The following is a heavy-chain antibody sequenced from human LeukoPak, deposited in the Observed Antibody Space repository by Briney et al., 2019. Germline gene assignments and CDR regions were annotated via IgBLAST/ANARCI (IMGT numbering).Heavy chain of an antibody. CDR3: AREPEPQDYGDTVTAYDL. D-gene: IGHD4-17*01. Sequence: GGSLRLSCAASGFTFEDYGMSWVRQAPGKGLEWVAGISRNGGTTGHADSVKGRFTISRDNAEKSLFLQMKTLSAEDTALYYCAREPEPQDYGDTVTAYDLWGQGTIAIVS. J-gene: IGHJ3*01. V-gene: IGHV3-20*04. CDR2: ISRNGGTT. CDR1: GFTFEDYG.